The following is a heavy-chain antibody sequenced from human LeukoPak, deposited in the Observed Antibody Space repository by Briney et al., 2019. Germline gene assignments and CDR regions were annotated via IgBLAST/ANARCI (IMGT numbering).Heavy chain of an antibody. CDR3: LSLWSGSYTPV. D-gene: IGHD3-3*01. J-gene: IGHJ4*02. CDR1: GFIFSGSA. V-gene: IGHV3-73*01. CDR2: IRSKTNNYAT. Sequence: GGSLTLSCVASGFIFSGSALHWVRQTSGKGLEWVGHIRSKTNNYATGYAASVKGRFTISRDDSKNTAYLQMNSLKTEDTAVYYCLSLWSGSYTPVWGQGTLVTVS.